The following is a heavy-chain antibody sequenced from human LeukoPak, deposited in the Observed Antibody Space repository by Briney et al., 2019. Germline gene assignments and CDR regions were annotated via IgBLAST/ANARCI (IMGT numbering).Heavy chain of an antibody. CDR2: IYSGGDT. Sequence: GGLLRLSCAASGFTVSTNYMDWARQAPGKGLEWVSLIYSGGDTYHADSVRGRFTLSRDNSKNTLCLQMNSLRADDTAVYYCARNRGATGYYWFDYCGHRDLVSASS. CDR1: GFTVSTNY. CDR3: ARNRGATGYYWFDY. D-gene: IGHD3-9*01. V-gene: IGHV3-66*01. J-gene: IGHJ4*01.